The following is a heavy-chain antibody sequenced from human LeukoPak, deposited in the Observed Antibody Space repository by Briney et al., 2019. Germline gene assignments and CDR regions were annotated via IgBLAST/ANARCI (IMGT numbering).Heavy chain of an antibody. CDR3: VRENISGTNWFAP. Sequence: SETLSLTCGVSDYSITTDHHWGWLRQPPAPGKGLEWIGSIYHSWSTYYNPSLKNRVTISVDTSKNQLSLKLTSVTAADTALYYCVRENISGTNWFAPWGQGTLVTVSS. CDR2: IYHSWST. D-gene: IGHD3-10*01. J-gene: IGHJ5*02. CDR1: DYSITTDHH. V-gene: IGHV4-38-2*02.